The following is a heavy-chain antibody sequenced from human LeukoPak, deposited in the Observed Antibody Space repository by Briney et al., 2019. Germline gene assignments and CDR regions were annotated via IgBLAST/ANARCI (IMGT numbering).Heavy chain of an antibody. CDR3: ARAKYYGSGRPWGFDP. Sequence: PGGSLRLSCAASGFIFSSYSMNWVRQAPGKGLEWVSYISSSSSTIYYADSVKGRFTISRDNGKNSLYLQMNSLRAEDTAVYYCARAKYYGSGRPWGFDPWGQGTLVTVSS. D-gene: IGHD3-10*01. J-gene: IGHJ5*02. CDR1: GFIFSSYS. V-gene: IGHV3-48*04. CDR2: ISSSSSTI.